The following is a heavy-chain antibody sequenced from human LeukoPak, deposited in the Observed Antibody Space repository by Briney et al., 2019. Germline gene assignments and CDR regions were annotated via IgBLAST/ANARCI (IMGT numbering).Heavy chain of an antibody. CDR2: IYHSGST. V-gene: IGHV4-4*02. D-gene: IGHD3-9*01. CDR1: GGSISNSNW. J-gene: IGHJ5*02. CDR3: ARDSGEHDILTGYYINWSDP. Sequence: PSGTLSLTCAVSGGSISNSNWWSWVRQPPGKGLEWIGEIYHSGSTNYNPSLKSRVTISVDKSKNQFSLKLSSVTAADTAVYYCARDSGEHDILTGYYINWSDPWGQGTLVTVSS.